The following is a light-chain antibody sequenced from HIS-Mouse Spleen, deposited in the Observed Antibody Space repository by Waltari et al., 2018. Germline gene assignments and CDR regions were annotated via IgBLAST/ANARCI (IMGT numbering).Light chain of an antibody. J-gene: IGLJ3*02. V-gene: IGLV3-19*01. CDR3: NSRDSSGNHWV. CDR2: GKN. Sequence: SSELTQDPAVSVALGQKVRITCQGDSLRSYYASWYQPKAGQAPVLVIYGKNNRPSGNPDRFAGSSAGNTAALTITGAQAEDEADYYCNSRDSSGNHWVYGGGTKLTVL. CDR1: SLRSYY.